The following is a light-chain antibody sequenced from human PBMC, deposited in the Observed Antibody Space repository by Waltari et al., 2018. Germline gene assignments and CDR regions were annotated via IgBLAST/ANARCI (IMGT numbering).Light chain of an antibody. CDR2: GAS. V-gene: IGKV3-20*01. CDR1: QSVSSYY. CDR3: QQHGSSPLT. Sequence: EIVLTQSPGTLSLSPGERATLSCRASQSVSSYYLAWYQERPDQAPRLLIYGASSRATGIPDRFSGSGSGTDFTLTISRLEPEDFAVYYCQQHGSSPLTFGGGTKVEIK. J-gene: IGKJ4*01.